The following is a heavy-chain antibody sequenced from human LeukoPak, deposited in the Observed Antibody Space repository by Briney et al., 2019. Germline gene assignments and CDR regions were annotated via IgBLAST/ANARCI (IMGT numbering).Heavy chain of an antibody. J-gene: IGHJ4*02. D-gene: IGHD2/OR15-2a*01. CDR1: GFTFSSYG. CDR2: IRYDGSNK. V-gene: IGHV3-30*02. CDR3: EKAFFSISTSGY. Sequence: AGCLRLSCAASGFTFSSYGMHWVRQAPGKGLEWVAFIRYDGSNKYYADSVKGRFTISRDNSKNTLYLQITSLIAEDTAVYYSEKAFFSISTSGYWGQGTLVTVSS.